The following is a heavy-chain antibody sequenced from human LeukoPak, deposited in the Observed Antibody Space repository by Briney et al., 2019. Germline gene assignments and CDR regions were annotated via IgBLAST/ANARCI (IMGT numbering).Heavy chain of an antibody. CDR3: ARGSLSSGSHYSDY. J-gene: IGHJ4*02. CDR2: ISSGSHYI. D-gene: IGHD3-10*01. Sequence: GGSLRLSCAASRFTFSSYTMNWVRQAPGKGLEWVSSISSGSHYIYYADSVKGRFTISRDNAKNSVSLQMSSLRAEDTAVYYCARGSLSSGSHYSDYWGQGTLVTVSS. CDR1: RFTFSSYT. V-gene: IGHV3-21*01.